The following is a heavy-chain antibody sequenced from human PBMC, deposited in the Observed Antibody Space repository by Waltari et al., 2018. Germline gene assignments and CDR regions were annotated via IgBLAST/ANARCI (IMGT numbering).Heavy chain of an antibody. D-gene: IGHD2-2*01. Sequence: EVQLVESGGGLVKPGDSLRLSCVASGFTFANAWINWVRQAPGKGLDGVGRLKSKAEGGTTDYAEPVKGRFAISRDDSKDTAYLQMNSLKTEDTAMYFCTTEGGRTWPMYWGQGTLVTVSS. V-gene: IGHV3-15*01. J-gene: IGHJ4*02. CDR2: LKSKAEGGTT. CDR3: TTEGGRTWPMY. CDR1: GFTFANAW.